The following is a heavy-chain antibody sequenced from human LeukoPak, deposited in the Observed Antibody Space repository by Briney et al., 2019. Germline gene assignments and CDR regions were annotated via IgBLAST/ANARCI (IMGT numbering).Heavy chain of an antibody. CDR3: ARAATYYYDSSGYYPYAFDI. CDR2: ISSSSSTI. D-gene: IGHD3-22*01. CDR1: GFTFSSYS. J-gene: IGHJ3*02. V-gene: IGHV3-48*02. Sequence: GGSLRLSCAPSGFTFSSYSMSWVRQAPGKGLEWVSYISSSSSTIYYADSVKGRFTISRDNAENSLYLQLNSLRDDDTAVYYCARAATYYYDSSGYYPYAFDIWGQGTMVTVSS.